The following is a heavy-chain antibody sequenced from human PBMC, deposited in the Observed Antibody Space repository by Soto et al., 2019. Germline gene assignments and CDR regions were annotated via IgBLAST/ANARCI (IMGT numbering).Heavy chain of an antibody. CDR3: ARVAY. CDR2: ISSGSSDT. V-gene: IGHV3-21*01. J-gene: IGHJ4*02. Sequence: GGALRLSCEVSGVAFRGVSMNWVRQVPGKGLEWVASISSGSSDTWYADSVKGRFIISRDDAQNSLFLQMNTLRPEDTAMYYCARVAYWGPGTQVTVSS. CDR1: GVAFRGVS.